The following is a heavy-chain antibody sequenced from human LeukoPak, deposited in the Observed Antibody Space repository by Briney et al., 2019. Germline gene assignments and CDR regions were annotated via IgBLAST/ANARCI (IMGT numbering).Heavy chain of an antibody. CDR1: GFTVSSNY. V-gene: IGHV3-53*01. CDR2: IYSGGGT. D-gene: IGHD6-19*01. CDR3: ASRLDCSGWYVFDC. Sequence: GGSLRLSCAASGFTVSSNYMSWVRQPPGKGLEWVSVIYSGGGTYYADSVKGRFTISRDNAKNTLYLQMNSLRAEDTAVYYCASRLDCSGWYVFDCWGQGNLVTVSS. J-gene: IGHJ4*02.